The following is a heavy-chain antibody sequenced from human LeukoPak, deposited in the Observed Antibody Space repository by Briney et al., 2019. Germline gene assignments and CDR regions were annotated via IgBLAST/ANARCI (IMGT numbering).Heavy chain of an antibody. CDR1: GYTFTGYY. V-gene: IGHV1-2*06. J-gene: IGHJ3*02. CDR2: INPNSGGT. D-gene: IGHD3-22*01. CDR3: ARGLRYYDSSGHDAFDI. Sequence: ASVKVSCKASGYTFTGYYMHWVRQAPGQALEWMVRINPNSGGTNYAQKFQGRVTMTRDTSISTAYMELSRLRSDDTAVYYCARGLRYYDSSGHDAFDIWGQGTMVTVSS.